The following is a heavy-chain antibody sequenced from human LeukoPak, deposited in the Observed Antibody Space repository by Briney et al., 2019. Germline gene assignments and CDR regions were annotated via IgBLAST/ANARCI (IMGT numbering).Heavy chain of an antibody. CDR3: ARDSSGGFLEWDMGRYFDY. V-gene: IGHV1-3*01. D-gene: IGHD3-3*01. J-gene: IGHJ4*02. CDR1: GYTFTSYA. Sequence: GASVKVSCKASGYTFTSYAMHWVRQAPGQRLEWMGWINAGNGNTKYSQKFQGRVTITRDTSASTAYMELSSLRSEDTAVYYCARDSSGGFLEWDMGRYFDYWGQGTLVTVSS. CDR2: INAGNGNT.